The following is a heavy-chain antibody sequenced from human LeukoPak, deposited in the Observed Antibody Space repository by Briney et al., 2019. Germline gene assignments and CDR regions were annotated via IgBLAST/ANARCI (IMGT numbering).Heavy chain of an antibody. Sequence: GGSLRLSCAASGFTFSSYAMSWVRQAPGKGLEWVSAISGSGGSTYYADSVEGRFTISRDNSKNTLYLQMNSLRAEDTAVYYCAKGFGVTMIFDYYGMDVWGQGTTVTVSS. J-gene: IGHJ6*02. CDR1: GFTFSSYA. CDR2: ISGSGGST. D-gene: IGHD3-22*01. CDR3: AKGFGVTMIFDYYGMDV. V-gene: IGHV3-23*01.